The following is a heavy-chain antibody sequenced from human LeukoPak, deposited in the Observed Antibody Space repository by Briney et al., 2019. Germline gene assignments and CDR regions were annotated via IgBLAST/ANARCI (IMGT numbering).Heavy chain of an antibody. CDR2: INPNSGGT. V-gene: IGHV1-2*02. CDR1: GYTFTGYY. Sequence: ASVKVSCKASGYTFTGYYMHWVRQAPGQGLEWMGWINPNSGGTNYAQKFQGGVTMTGDTSISTAYMELSRLRSDDTAVYYCARGYQLLWFGELFRSLFDYWGQGTLVTVSS. CDR3: ARGYQLLWFGELFRSLFDY. D-gene: IGHD3-10*01. J-gene: IGHJ4*02.